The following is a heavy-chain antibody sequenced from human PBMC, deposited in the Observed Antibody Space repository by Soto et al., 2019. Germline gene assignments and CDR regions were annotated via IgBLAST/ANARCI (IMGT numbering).Heavy chain of an antibody. J-gene: IGHJ5*02. CDR1: GFTVSSNY. CDR2: IYADGST. V-gene: IGHV3-53*01. CDR3: AREDLLRSGNWFDP. D-gene: IGHD3-3*01. Sequence: GSLRLSCAASGFTVSSNYMSWVRQAPGKGLEWVSVIYADGSTYYADSVKGRFTISRDNSKNTLFLQMNSLTAEDTAVYYCAREDLLRSGNWFDPWGQGTLVTVSS.